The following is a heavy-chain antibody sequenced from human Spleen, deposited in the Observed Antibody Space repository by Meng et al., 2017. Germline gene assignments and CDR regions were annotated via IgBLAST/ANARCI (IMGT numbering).Heavy chain of an antibody. CDR3: AKDWMSYFESGGGGSFDY. V-gene: IGHV3-9*02. CDR2: ISWNSGSI. D-gene: IGHD3-22*01. CDR1: GFSSDDYA. J-gene: IGHJ4*02. Sequence: GGSLRLSCAASGFSSDDYAMHWVRHAPGKGLEWVSGISWNSGSIGYADSVKGRFTISRDNAKNSLYLQMNSLRVEDTALYYCAKDWMSYFESGGGGSFDYWGQGSLVTVSS.